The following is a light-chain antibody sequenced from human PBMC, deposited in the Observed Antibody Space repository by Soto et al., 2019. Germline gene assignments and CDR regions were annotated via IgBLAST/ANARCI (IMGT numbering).Light chain of an antibody. CDR1: QTVSSSY. CDR2: GAS. V-gene: IGKV3-20*01. Sequence: LTNSACTLSTYKFDTATLSFRASQTVSSSYLAWYQQKPGQAPRLLIYGASSRATGIPDRFSGSGSGTDFTLTISRLEPEDFTVYCCQQAGRLMNRFG. J-gene: IGKJ2*01. CDR3: QQAGRLMNR.